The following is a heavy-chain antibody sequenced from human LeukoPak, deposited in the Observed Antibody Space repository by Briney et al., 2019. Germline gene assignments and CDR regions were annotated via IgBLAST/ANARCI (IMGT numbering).Heavy chain of an antibody. CDR1: GGSISSYY. CDR2: IYSSGST. V-gene: IGHV4-4*07. D-gene: IGHD6-13*01. CDR3: ARGYIPASGKDGAFDI. J-gene: IGHJ3*02. Sequence: SETLSLTCTVSGGSISSYYWSWIRQSAGKGLEWIGRIYSSGSTGYNPSLKSRVSISVDTSKNQFSLKLSSVTAADTALYYCARGYIPASGKDGAFDIWGQGTMVTVSS.